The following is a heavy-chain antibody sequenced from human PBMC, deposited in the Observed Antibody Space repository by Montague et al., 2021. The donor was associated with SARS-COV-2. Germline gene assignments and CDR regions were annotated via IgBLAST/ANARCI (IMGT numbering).Heavy chain of an antibody. D-gene: IGHD3-3*01. CDR3: ARGVSYYDFWSGYDYGMDV. CDR2: IYYSGST. Sequence: SETLSLTCTVSGGSISSYYWSWIRQPPGKGLEWIGYIYYSGSTNYNPSLKSRVTISVDTSKNQSSLKLSSVTAADTAVYYCARGVSYYDFWSGYDYGMDVWGQGTTVTVSS. J-gene: IGHJ6*02. CDR1: GGSISSYY. V-gene: IGHV4-59*01.